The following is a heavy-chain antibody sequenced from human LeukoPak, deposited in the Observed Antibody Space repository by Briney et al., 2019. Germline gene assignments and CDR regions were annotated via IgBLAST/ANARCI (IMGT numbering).Heavy chain of an antibody. CDR3: ARVSSSGNSYYYYYGMDV. J-gene: IGHJ6*02. CDR1: GCTVSSNY. CDR2: IYSGGST. Sequence: GGSLRLSCAASGCTVSSNYMSWVRQAPGKGLEWVSVIYSGGSTYYADSVKGRFTISRHNSKNTLYLQMNSLRAEDTAVYYCARVSSSGNSYYYYYGMDVWGQGTTVTVSS. V-gene: IGHV3-53*04. D-gene: IGHD3-22*01.